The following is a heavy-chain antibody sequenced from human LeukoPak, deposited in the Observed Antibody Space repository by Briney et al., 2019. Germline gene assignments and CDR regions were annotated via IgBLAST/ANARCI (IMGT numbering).Heavy chain of an antibody. V-gene: IGHV4-59*08. CDR2: IYYSGST. J-gene: IGHJ3*02. CDR1: GGSISSYY. D-gene: IGHD1-26*01. Sequence: SETLSLTCTVSGGSISSYYWSWIRQPPGKGLEWIGYIYYSGSTNYNPSLKSRVTIPVDTSKNQFSLKLSSVTAADTAVYYCARRLRIVGTTNAFDIWGQGTMVTVSS. CDR3: ARRLRIVGTTNAFDI.